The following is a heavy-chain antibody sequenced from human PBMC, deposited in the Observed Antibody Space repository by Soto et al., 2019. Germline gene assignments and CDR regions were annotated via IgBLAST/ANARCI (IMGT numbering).Heavy chain of an antibody. CDR2: IYYSEDT. CDR3: ARDPEDDAIDF. Sequence: SETLSLTCTVSGGSIDTIAYYWSWIRQPPGKGLEWIGHIYYSEDTHYNPSLKSRATISVDTSQSQFSLTLTSVTDADTAIYYCARDPEDDAIDFWGQGTLVTVSS. D-gene: IGHD2-8*01. V-gene: IGHV4-31*03. J-gene: IGHJ4*02. CDR1: GGSIDTIAYY.